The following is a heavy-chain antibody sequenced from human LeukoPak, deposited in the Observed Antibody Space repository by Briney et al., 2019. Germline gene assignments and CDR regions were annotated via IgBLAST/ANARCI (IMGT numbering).Heavy chain of an antibody. CDR3: ARTYCSGGSCHFDY. V-gene: IGHV4-59*08. Sequence: SETLSLPCTVSGGSISRYYWRWIPQPPGKAVECIGYTYYSGNTDSNPPLKSRVTISVDTSKNQFSLKLSSVSAADTAVYYCARTYCSGGSCHFDYWGQGTLVTVSS. CDR2: TYYSGNT. D-gene: IGHD2-15*01. CDR1: GGSISRYY. J-gene: IGHJ4*02.